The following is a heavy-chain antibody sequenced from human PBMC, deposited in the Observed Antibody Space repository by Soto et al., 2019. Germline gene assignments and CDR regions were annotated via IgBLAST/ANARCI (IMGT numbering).Heavy chain of an antibody. J-gene: IGHJ6*02. CDR1: GYSFTSYW. Sequence: PGESLKISCKGSGYSFTSYWISWVRQMPGKGLEWMGRIDPSDSYTNYSPSFQGHVTISADKSISTAYLQWSSLKASGTAMYYCASPRAAAGPGGTYYYYYGMDVWGQGTTVTVSS. CDR3: ASPRAAAGPGGTYYYYYGMDV. V-gene: IGHV5-10-1*01. D-gene: IGHD6-13*01. CDR2: IDPSDSYT.